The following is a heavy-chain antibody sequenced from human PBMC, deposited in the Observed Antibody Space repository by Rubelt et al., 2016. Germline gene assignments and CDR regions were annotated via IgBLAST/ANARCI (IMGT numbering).Heavy chain of an antibody. Sequence: QVHLVQSAIEVKKPGASVKISCKTSGYTFTTYGIIWVRRAPGQGLEWMGWINTYNDKTNYPQKFQGRVSMTTDSSTNTAYMALRSVGSDEAAVDYWASDADYYDSSGYYPFWGQGTLVTVSS. CDR2: INTYNDKT. CDR3: ASDADYYDSSGYYPF. CDR1: GYTFTTYG. D-gene: IGHD3-22*01. V-gene: IGHV1-18*01. J-gene: IGHJ4*02.